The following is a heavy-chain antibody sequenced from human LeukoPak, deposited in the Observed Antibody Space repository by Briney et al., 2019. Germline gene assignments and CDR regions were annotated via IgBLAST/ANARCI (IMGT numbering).Heavy chain of an antibody. CDR2: ISSSGFTM. Sequence: GGSRRLSCAASGFTFSTYGMHWVRQAPGKGLEWVSYISSSGFTMYYADSVEGRFTISRDNAKNSLYLQMNSLRAEDTAVYYCARQSSIWNDGTNTDFNYWGQGTLVTVSS. D-gene: IGHD1-1*01. CDR3: ARQSSIWNDGTNTDFNY. V-gene: IGHV3-48*04. CDR1: GFTFSTYG. J-gene: IGHJ4*02.